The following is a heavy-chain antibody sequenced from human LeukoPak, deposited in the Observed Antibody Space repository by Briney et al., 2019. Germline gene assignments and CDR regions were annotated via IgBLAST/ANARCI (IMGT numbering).Heavy chain of an antibody. CDR2: ISGSGGST. D-gene: IGHD4-11*01. V-gene: IGHV3-23*01. J-gene: IGHJ5*02. CDR1: RFTFSSYA. Sequence: GGSLRLSCAASRFTFSSYAMSWVRQAPGKGLEWVSAISGSGGSTYYADSVKGRFTISRDNSKNTLYLQMNSLRAEDTAVYYCARERDYMDLKWFDPWGQGTLVTVSS. CDR3: ARERDYMDLKWFDP.